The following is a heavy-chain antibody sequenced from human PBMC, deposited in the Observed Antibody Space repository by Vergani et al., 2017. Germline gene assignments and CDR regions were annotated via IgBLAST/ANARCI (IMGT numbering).Heavy chain of an antibody. CDR1: GFTFSSYE. CDR3: ARSLRGSNYYDSSGYHFYYYGMDV. Sequence: EVQLVESGGGLVQPGGSLRLSCAASGFTFSSYEMNWVRQAPGKGLEWVSYISSSGSTIYYADSVKGRFTISRDNAKNSLYLQMNSLRAEETAVYYCARSLRGSNYYDSSGYHFYYYGMDVWGQGTTVTVSS. D-gene: IGHD3-22*01. J-gene: IGHJ6*02. V-gene: IGHV3-48*03. CDR2: ISSSGSTI.